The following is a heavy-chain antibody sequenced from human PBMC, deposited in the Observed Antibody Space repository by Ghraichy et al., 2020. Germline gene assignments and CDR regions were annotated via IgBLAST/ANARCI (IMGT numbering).Heavy chain of an antibody. J-gene: IGHJ5*02. V-gene: IGHV1-69*06. CDR3: ARGMVIFGVVISWFDP. D-gene: IGHD3-3*01. CDR2: IIPIFGTA. CDR1: GGTFSSYA. Sequence: SVKVSCKASGGTFSSYAISWVRQAPGQGLEWMGGIIPIFGTANYAQKFQGRVTITADKSTSTAYMELSSLRSEDTAVYYCARGMVIFGVVISWFDPWGQGTLVTVSS.